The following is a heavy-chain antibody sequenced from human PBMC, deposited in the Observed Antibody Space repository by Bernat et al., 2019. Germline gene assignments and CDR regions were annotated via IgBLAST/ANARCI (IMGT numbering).Heavy chain of an antibody. CDR2: ISTSSGNT. CDR1: GYTFTSYG. CDR3: ATLKGNY. Sequence: QVHLVQSGAEVKKPGASVKVSCKASGYTFTSYGISWVRQAPGQGLEWMGTISTSSGNTHYAQKFQGRVTVTTDTSTSTAYMELRSLRSDDTAVYYCATLKGNYWGQGTLVTVSS. J-gene: IGHJ4*02. V-gene: IGHV1-18*01. D-gene: IGHD3-10*01.